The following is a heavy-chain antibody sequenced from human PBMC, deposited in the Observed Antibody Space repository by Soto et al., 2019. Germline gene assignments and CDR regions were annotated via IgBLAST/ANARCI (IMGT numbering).Heavy chain of an antibody. CDR1: GYTFTSYD. Sequence: ASVKVSCKASGYTFTSYDINWVRQATGQGREWMGWMNPNSGNTGYAQKFQGRVTMTRNTSISTAYMELSSLRSEDTAVYYCARQRLSSGYYSDDAFDIWGQGTMVTVSS. D-gene: IGHD3-22*01. V-gene: IGHV1-8*01. CDR3: ARQRLSSGYYSDDAFDI. CDR2: MNPNSGNT. J-gene: IGHJ3*02.